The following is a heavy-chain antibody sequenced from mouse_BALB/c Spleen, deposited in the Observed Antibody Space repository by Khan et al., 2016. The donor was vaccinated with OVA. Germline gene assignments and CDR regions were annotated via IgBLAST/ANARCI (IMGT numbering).Heavy chain of an antibody. V-gene: IGHV5-4*02. CDR1: GFTFSDYY. J-gene: IGHJ3*01. D-gene: IGHD1-1*02. CDR3: SRAGYGGFAY. CDR2: ISDGGSYT. Sequence: EVQLVESGGGLVKPGGSLKLSCAASGFTFSDYYMYWVRQTPAKRLEWVATISDGGSYTYYPDSVKGRFTISRDNAKNKLYLQMSCLKSDDTAMYYCSRAGYGGFAYWGQGTLVTVSA.